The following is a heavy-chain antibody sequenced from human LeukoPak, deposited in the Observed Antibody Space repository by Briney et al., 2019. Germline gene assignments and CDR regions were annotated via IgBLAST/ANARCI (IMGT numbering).Heavy chain of an antibody. D-gene: IGHD3-22*01. CDR1: GYTFTSYA. J-gene: IGHJ4*02. V-gene: IGHV1-3*01. CDR2: INAGNGNT. CDR3: AIFYDSSAGFDY. Sequence: ASVKVSCKASGYTFTSYAMHWVRQAPGQRLEWMGWINAGNGNTKYSQKFQGRVTITRDTSASTAYMELSSLRSEDTAAYYCAIFYDSSAGFDYWGQGTLVTVSS.